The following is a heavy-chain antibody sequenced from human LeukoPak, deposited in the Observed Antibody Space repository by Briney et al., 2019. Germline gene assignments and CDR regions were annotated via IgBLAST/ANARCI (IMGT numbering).Heavy chain of an antibody. D-gene: IGHD3-22*01. CDR3: ARETYSYDSSGSRGAFDL. CDR2: ISGSGGST. J-gene: IGHJ3*01. CDR1: GFTFSSYA. Sequence: TGGSLRLSCAASGFTFSSYAMSWVRQAPGKGLEWVSAISGSGGSTYYADSVKGRFTISRDNSKNTLYLQMNSLRAEDTAVYYCARETYSYDSSGSRGAFDLWGQGTMVTVSS. V-gene: IGHV3-23*01.